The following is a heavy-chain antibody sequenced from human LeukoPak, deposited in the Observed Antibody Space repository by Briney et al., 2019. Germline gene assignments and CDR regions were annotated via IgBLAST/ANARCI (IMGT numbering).Heavy chain of an antibody. D-gene: IGHD4-23*01. CDR3: ASGRGPLRWAVYFDY. J-gene: IGHJ4*02. CDR2: IYYSGST. V-gene: IGHV4-59*01. CDR1: DGSISNYY. Sequence: SETLSLTYTVSDGSISNYYWSWIRQPPGKGLEWIGYIYYSGSTNYNPSLKSRVTISLNTSKNQFSLKLSSVTAADTAVYYCASGRGPLRWAVYFDYWGQGTLVTVSS.